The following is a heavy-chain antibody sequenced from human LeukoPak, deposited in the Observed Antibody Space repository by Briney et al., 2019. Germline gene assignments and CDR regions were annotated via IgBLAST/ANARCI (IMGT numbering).Heavy chain of an antibody. CDR1: GYTFTSYG. V-gene: IGHV1-46*01. CDR3: GRDLSWELRGYSTIDY. J-gene: IGHJ4*02. D-gene: IGHD1-26*01. CDR2: INPSGGST. Sequence: ASVKVSCKASGYTFTSYGISWVRQAPGQGLEWMGIINPSGGSTSYAQKFQGRVTMTRDTSTSTVYMELSSLRSEDTAVYYCGRDLSWELRGYSTIDYWGQGTLVTVSS.